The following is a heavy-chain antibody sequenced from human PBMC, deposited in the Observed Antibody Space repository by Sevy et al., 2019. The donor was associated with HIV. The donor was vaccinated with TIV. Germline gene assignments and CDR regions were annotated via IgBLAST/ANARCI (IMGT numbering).Heavy chain of an antibody. CDR3: ARDLLRTIIAARPYYYGMDV. CDR2: ISSSSSTI. CDR1: GFTFSSYS. Sequence: GGSLRLSCAASGFTFSSYSMNWVRQAPGKGLEWVSYISSSSSTIYYADSVKGRFTISRDNAKNSLYLQMNSLRDEDTALYYCARDLLRTIIAARPYYYGMDVWGQGTTVTVSS. J-gene: IGHJ6*02. V-gene: IGHV3-48*02. D-gene: IGHD6-6*01.